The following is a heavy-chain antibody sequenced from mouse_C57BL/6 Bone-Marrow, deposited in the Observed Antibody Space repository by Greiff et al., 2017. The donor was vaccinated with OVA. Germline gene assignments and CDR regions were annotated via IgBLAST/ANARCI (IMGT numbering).Heavy chain of an antibody. CDR1: GYTFTDYY. J-gene: IGHJ2*01. D-gene: IGHD1-1*01. CDR3: AIYYYGSSYFDY. V-gene: IGHV1-75*01. CDR2: IFPGSGST. Sequence: QVQLQQSGPELVKPGASVKISCEASGYTFTDYYINWVKQRTGQGLEWIGWIFPGSGSTYYNEKFKGKATLTVDKSSSTAYMLLSSLTSEDSAVYFCAIYYYGSSYFDYWGQGTTLTVSS.